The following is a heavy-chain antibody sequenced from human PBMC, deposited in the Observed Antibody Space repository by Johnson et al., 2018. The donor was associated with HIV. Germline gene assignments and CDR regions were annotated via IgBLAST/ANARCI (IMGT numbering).Heavy chain of an antibody. CDR3: AKDVAFRDDAFDI. CDR2: ISHDGSNK. J-gene: IGHJ3*02. V-gene: IGHV3-30*18. Sequence: QMLLVESGGGVVQPGGSLRLSCAASGFTFSSMHWDRQAPGKGLEWVAVISHDGSNKYYADSVKGRFTISRDNSKNTLYLQMNSLRAEDTAVYYCAKDVAFRDDAFDIWGQGTMVTVSS. CDR1: GFTFSS. D-gene: IGHD2-21*01.